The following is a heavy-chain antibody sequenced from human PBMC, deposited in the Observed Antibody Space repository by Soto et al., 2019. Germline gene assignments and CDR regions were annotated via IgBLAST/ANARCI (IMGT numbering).Heavy chain of an antibody. J-gene: IGHJ5*02. CDR1: GFTFSSHW. D-gene: IGHD2-2*01. V-gene: IGHV3-7*04. CDR2: IKSDGSEK. CDR3: TRVHMVAVPAASPWFDP. Sequence: VGSLRLSCAASGFTFSSHWMSWFRRAPGKGLEWVANIKSDGSEKYYADSVKGRFTVSRDNAQNSVFLQMNSLRAEDTAVYYCTRVHMVAVPAASPWFDPWGQGTRVTVSS.